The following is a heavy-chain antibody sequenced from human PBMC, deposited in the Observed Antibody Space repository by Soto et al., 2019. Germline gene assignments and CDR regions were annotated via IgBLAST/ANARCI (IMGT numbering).Heavy chain of an antibody. CDR3: ARGQPYCSGGSCSSGWFDP. J-gene: IGHJ5*02. D-gene: IGHD2-15*01. Sequence: SETLSHTYTVSGGSIKSGTYHWSWLRQHPGKGLEWIGYIYYTVNTYYNPSLKSRLTISVDTSKNQFSLKLDSVTAADTAVYYCARGQPYCSGGSCSSGWFDPWGQGTLVTVSS. V-gene: IGHV4-31*03. CDR1: GGSIKSGTYH. CDR2: IYYTVNT.